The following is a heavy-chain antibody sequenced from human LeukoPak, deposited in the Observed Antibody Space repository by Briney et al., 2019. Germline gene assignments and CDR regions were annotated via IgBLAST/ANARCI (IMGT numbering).Heavy chain of an antibody. CDR1: GFTFSHYS. CDR2: ISTSSSYI. D-gene: IGHD1-26*01. Sequence: GGSLRLSCEDSGFTFSHYSMNWVHQAPGKGLEWLSSISTSSSYIYYADSVKGRFTVSRNNAKNSLYLQMDSLRAEDTAVYYCARVFSGTYLNYHHFDYWGQGTLVTVSS. J-gene: IGHJ4*02. CDR3: ARVFSGTYLNYHHFDY. V-gene: IGHV3-21*01.